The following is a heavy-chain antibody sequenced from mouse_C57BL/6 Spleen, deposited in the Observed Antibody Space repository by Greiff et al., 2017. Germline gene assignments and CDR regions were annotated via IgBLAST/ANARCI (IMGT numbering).Heavy chain of an antibody. CDR2: ISSGGSYT. CDR1: GFTFSSYG. V-gene: IGHV5-6*01. CDR3: AKGTVVATGYLDFDV. D-gene: IGHD1-1*01. J-gene: IGHJ1*03. Sequence: EVQGVESGGDLVKPGGSLKLSCAASGFTFSSYGMSWVRQTPDKRLEWVATISSGGSYTYYPDSVKGRFTISRDNAKNTLYLQMSSLKSEDTAMYYWAKGTVVATGYLDFDVWGTGTTVTAST.